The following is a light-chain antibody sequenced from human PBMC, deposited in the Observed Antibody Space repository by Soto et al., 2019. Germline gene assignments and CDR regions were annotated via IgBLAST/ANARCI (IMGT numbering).Light chain of an antibody. CDR2: SAS. J-gene: IGKJ1*01. V-gene: IGKV3-20*01. CDR3: QQYSASPRT. Sequence: EIVLTQSPGTLSLSPGEGDTLSCRASQSVTTSYLAWYQQKPGQAPRLLIHSASSRATGIPDRFSASGTGTDFTLTISRLEPEDSAVYYCQQYSASPRTFGQGTKVDIK. CDR1: QSVTTSY.